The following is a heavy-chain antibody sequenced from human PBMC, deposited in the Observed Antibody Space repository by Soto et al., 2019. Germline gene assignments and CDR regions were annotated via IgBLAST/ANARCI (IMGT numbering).Heavy chain of an antibody. CDR3: AKPRPRDYGMDV. J-gene: IGHJ6*02. Sequence: GGSLRLSCAASGFTFSSYGMHWVRQAPGKGLEGVAVISYDGSNKYYADSVKGRFTISRDNSKNTLYLQMNSLRAEDTAVYYCAKPRPRDYGMDVWGQGTTVTVSS. CDR2: ISYDGSNK. V-gene: IGHV3-30*18. CDR1: GFTFSSYG.